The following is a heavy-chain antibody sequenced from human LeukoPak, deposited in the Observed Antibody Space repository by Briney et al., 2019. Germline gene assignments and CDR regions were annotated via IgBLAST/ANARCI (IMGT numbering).Heavy chain of an antibody. V-gene: IGHV4-59*01. D-gene: IGHD6-25*01. Sequence: SETLSLTCTVSGGSIRTYYWSWIRQPPGKGLEWIGYIYYSGSTNYNPSLKSRVTISVDMSKNQFSLKLSSVTAADTAVYYCAREPRSSSDPYYFDFWGQGTLVTVSP. CDR3: AREPRSSSDPYYFDF. CDR2: IYYSGST. CDR1: GGSIRTYY. J-gene: IGHJ4*02.